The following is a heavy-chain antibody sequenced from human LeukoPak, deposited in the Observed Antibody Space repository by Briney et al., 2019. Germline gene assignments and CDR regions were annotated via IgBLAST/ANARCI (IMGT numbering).Heavy chain of an antibody. V-gene: IGHV3-64*01. CDR3: ARVFYDGGGNYYDC. J-gene: IGHJ4*02. D-gene: IGHD3-22*01. Sequence: GGSLRLSCAASGFTFSSYAMHWVRQAPGKGLEYVSAITSNGRTTYYANSVKGRFTISRDNSKNTLFLQMGSLRAEDMAVYYCARVFYDGGGNYYDCWGQGTLVTVSS. CDR2: ITSNGRTT. CDR1: GFTFSSYA.